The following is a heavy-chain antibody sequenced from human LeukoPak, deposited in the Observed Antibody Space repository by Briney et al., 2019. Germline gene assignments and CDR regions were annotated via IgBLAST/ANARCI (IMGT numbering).Heavy chain of an antibody. CDR3: ARDYCSSTSCLFDY. CDR1: GYTFTSYG. CDR2: ISAYNGNT. Sequence: AASVKVSCKASGYTFTSYGISWVRQAPGQGLEWMGWISAYNGNTNYAQKLQGRVTMTRDTSISTAYMELSRLRSDDTAVYYCARDYCSSTSCLFDYWGQGTLVTVSS. J-gene: IGHJ4*02. D-gene: IGHD2-2*01. V-gene: IGHV1-18*01.